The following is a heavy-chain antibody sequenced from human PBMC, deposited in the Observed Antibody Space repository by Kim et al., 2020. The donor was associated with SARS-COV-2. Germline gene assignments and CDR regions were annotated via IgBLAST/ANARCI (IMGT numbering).Heavy chain of an antibody. CDR2: T. Sequence: TNHAQNLQGRVTMTTDTSTSTVYMELRNMRSDDTAVYYCARDRWAYCNFAYWGQGTLVTVSS. D-gene: IGHD1-26*01. V-gene: IGHV1-18*01. J-gene: IGHJ4*02. CDR3: ARDRWAYCNFAY.